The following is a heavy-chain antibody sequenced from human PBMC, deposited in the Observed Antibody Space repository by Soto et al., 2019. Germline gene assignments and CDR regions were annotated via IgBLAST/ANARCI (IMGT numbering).Heavy chain of an antibody. CDR2: ISYDGSNK. V-gene: IGHV3-30*18. CDR1: GFTFNNYG. Sequence: QVQLVETGGGVVQPGRSLRLSCAASGFTFNNYGMHWVRQAPGKGLEWVAVISYDGSNKYYADSVKGRFTITRDNSKNTLYMQMTSLRAEDTAVYYCAKDRGSGWYAGDYWGQGTLVNVSP. CDR3: AKDRGSGWYAGDY. D-gene: IGHD6-19*01. J-gene: IGHJ4*02.